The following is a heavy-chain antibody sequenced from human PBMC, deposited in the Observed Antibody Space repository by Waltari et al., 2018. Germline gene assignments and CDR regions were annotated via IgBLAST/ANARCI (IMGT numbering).Heavy chain of an antibody. J-gene: IGHJ4*02. Sequence: EVQLVESGGGVVRPGGSLRLSCAASGFTFDDYGMSWVRQAPGKGLEWVFGINWKGGSTGYADSVKGRFTISRDNAKNSLYLQMNSLRAEDTALYHCARIVEGSGSYGPLDYWGQGTLVTVSS. CDR1: GFTFDDYG. D-gene: IGHD1-26*01. CDR3: ARIVEGSGSYGPLDY. CDR2: INWKGGST. V-gene: IGHV3-20*01.